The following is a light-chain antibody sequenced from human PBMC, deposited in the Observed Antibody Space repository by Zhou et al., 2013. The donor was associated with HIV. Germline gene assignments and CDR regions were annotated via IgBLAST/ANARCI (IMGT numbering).Light chain of an antibody. CDR3: MQALHTFIT. CDR2: LGS. J-gene: IGKJ5*01. Sequence: DFVVTQSPLSLPVTPGEPASISCRSSQSLLPGNGKNYLDWYVHKPGQSPQLLIYLGSTRASGVPDRFSGSGSGTDFTLKISRVEAEDVGVYYCMQALHTFITFGQGTRLEIK. CDR1: QSLLPGNGKNY. V-gene: IGKV2-28*01.